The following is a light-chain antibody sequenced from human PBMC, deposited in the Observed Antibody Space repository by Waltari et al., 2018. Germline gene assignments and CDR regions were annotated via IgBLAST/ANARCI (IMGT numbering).Light chain of an antibody. J-gene: IGLJ2*01. CDR2: XXS. Sequence: YXXXPGTPPXXMIYXXSXRPSGVPDRFSGSKSGNPASLTISGXXAEDXXDYXCXSYTSSSMVVFGGGTKXTXL. V-gene: IGLV2-18*02. CDR3: XSYTSSSMVV.